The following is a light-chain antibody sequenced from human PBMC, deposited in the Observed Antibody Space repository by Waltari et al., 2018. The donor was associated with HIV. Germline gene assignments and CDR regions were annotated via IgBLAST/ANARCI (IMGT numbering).Light chain of an antibody. Sequence: IVLTQSQGTLSLSPGESVTLSCRAIRTVRSNYLAWYQQKPGQAPSLLIYDAFKRATGIPVRFSGSGSGTDFTLTISRLEPEDFAVYYCQQYGGSARTFGQGTKVEV. V-gene: IGKV3-20*01. CDR2: DAF. CDR1: RTVRSNY. J-gene: IGKJ1*01. CDR3: QQYGGSART.